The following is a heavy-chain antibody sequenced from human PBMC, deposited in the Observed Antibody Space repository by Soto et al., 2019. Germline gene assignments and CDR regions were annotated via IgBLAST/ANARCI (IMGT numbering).Heavy chain of an antibody. J-gene: IGHJ4*02. V-gene: IGHV3-23*01. D-gene: IGHD1-20*01. CDR1: GFTFSSYA. Sequence: PGGSLRLSCAASGFTFSSYAMSWVRQAPGKGLEWVSAISGSGGSTYSADSVKGRFTISRDNSKNTLYLQMNSLRAEDTAVYYCAKRRYGTNQPKSPVDYWGQGTLVTVSS. CDR2: ISGSGGST. CDR3: AKRRYGTNQPKSPVDY.